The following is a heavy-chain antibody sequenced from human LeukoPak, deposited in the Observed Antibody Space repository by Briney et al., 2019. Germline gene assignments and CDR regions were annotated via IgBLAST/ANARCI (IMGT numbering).Heavy chain of an antibody. J-gene: IGHJ4*02. CDR2: ISWNSGRR. V-gene: IGHV3-9*03. CDR1: GFTFDDYA. CDR3: AKGPDYDILTPIDY. Sequence: GGSLRLSCVGSGFTFDDYAMHWVRQAPGKGLEWVSGISWNSGRRGYADSVKGRFTISRDNAKTSLYLQMNSLRAEDMALYYCAKGPDYDILTPIDYWGQGTLVTVSS. D-gene: IGHD3-9*01.